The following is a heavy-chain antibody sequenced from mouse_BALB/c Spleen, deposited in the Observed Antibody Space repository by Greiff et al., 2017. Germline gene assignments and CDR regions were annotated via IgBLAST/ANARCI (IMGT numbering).Heavy chain of an antibody. V-gene: IGHV5-6-5*01. CDR2: ISSGGST. J-gene: IGHJ2*01. D-gene: IGHD1-2*01. CDR3: ARGTTATRYFDY. Sequence: DVKLVESGGGLVKPGGSLKLSCAASGFTFSSYAMSWVRQTPEKRLEWVASISSGGSTYYPDSVKGRFTISRDNARNILYLQMSSLRSEDTAMYYCARGTTATRYFDYWGQGTTLTVSS. CDR1: GFTFSSYA.